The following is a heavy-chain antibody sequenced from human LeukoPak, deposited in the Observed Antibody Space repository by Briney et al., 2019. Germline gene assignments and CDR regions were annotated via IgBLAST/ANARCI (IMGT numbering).Heavy chain of an antibody. J-gene: IGHJ4*02. Sequence: GGSLRLSCAASGFTFSSYEMNWVRQAPGKGLEWVSVIYSGGSTYYADSVKGRFTISRDNSKNTLYLQMNSLRAEDTAVYYCVSHAYCGGDCYPLYFDYWGQGTLVTVSS. V-gene: IGHV3-53*01. D-gene: IGHD2-21*02. CDR1: GFTFSSYE. CDR2: IYSGGST. CDR3: VSHAYCGGDCYPLYFDY.